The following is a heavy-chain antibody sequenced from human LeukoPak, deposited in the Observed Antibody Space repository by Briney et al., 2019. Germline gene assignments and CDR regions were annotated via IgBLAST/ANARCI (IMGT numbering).Heavy chain of an antibody. CDR1: GFTFSSYW. J-gene: IGHJ5*02. V-gene: IGHV3-74*01. Sequence: GGSLRLSCAASGFTFSSYWMHWVRQAPGKGLVWVSRISSDGSSTNYADSVKGRFTISRDNAKNTLYLQMNSLRADDTAVYYCARPKNPTYENWLDPWGQGTLVTVSS. D-gene: IGHD2-8*01. CDR2: ISSDGSST. CDR3: ARPKNPTYENWLDP.